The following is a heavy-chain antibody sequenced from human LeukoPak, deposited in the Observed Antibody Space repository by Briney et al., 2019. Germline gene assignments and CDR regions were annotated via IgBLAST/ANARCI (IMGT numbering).Heavy chain of an antibody. D-gene: IGHD3-22*01. CDR1: GFTFSSYG. J-gene: IGHJ4*02. CDR2: IWFDGSNK. V-gene: IGHV3-33*01. CDR3: ARGVGDSSGYYYYFDY. Sequence: GGSLRLSCAASGFTFSSYGMDWVRQAPGKGLEWVALIWFDGSNKYYADSVKGRFTISRDNSKNTLYLQMNSLRAEDTAVYYCARGVGDSSGYYYYFDYWGQGTLVTVSS.